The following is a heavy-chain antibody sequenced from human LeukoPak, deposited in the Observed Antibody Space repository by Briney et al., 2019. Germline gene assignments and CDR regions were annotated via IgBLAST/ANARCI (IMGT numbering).Heavy chain of an antibody. CDR2: IADSGGVT. Sequence: GESLRLSCAASGFTFTSYVMNWVRQAPGQGLEWVSTIADSGGVTYYADSVKDRFTVSRDDSENTLYLQMHSLRAEDTATYYCAKSSHSNAWDDFDYWGRGTVVTVSS. CDR3: AKSSHSNAWDDFDY. D-gene: IGHD5-18*01. J-gene: IGHJ4*02. CDR1: GFTFTSYV. V-gene: IGHV3-23*01.